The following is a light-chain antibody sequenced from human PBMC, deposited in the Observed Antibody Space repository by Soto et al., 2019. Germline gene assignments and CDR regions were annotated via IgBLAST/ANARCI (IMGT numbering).Light chain of an antibody. CDR1: QRVSSSH. V-gene: IGKV3-20*01. CDR3: QQCCISPPT. J-gene: IGKJ1*01. Sequence: PGERATLSCRTSQRVSSSHLVWYQQKPGQPPRLLIYGASSRATDISDRFSGSGSGTDFTLTISRLEPEDFAVYYCQQCCISPPTFGQGTKVEIK. CDR2: GAS.